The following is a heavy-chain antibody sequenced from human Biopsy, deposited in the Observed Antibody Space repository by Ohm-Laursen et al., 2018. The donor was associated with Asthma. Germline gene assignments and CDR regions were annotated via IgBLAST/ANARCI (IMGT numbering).Heavy chain of an antibody. CDR2: ISFDGSNK. D-gene: IGHD1-26*01. Sequence: PLRLSCAASGFTFSNYGMHWVRQAPGKGLDWVAVISFDGSNKNYTDSVKGRFTISRDNSGNTLHLQMNSLRAEDTAVYYCAKDVFPGWELRRGPDYWGQGTLVTVSS. CDR1: GFTFSNYG. CDR3: AKDVFPGWELRRGPDY. V-gene: IGHV3-30*18. J-gene: IGHJ4*02.